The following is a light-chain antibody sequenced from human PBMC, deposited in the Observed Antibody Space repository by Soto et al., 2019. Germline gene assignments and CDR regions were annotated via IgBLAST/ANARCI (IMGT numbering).Light chain of an antibody. CDR3: SSFTSDRIYV. CDR1: HNDIGTYDY. Sequence: QSALTQPTSVSGSPGQSITISCTGHHNDIGTYDYVSWYQQHPGRAPRLLIYGVTTRPSGISDRCSASKSGLTASLTISGLQPEDEADYYCSSFTSDRIYVFGPGTKLTVL. J-gene: IGLJ1*01. CDR2: GVT. V-gene: IGLV2-14*03.